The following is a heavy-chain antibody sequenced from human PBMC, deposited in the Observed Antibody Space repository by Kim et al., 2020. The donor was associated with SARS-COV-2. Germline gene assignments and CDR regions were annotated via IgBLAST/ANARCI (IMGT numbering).Heavy chain of an antibody. J-gene: IGHJ3*02. Sequence: SVKVSCKASGGTFSSYAISWVRQAPGQGLEWMGGIIPIFGTANYAQKLQGRVTITADESTSTAYMELSSRRSEDTAVYYCARCEKTRQLAREDDAFDIWGQGTMVTVSS. CDR1: GGTFSSYA. CDR3: ARCEKTRQLAREDDAFDI. V-gene: IGHV1-69*13. D-gene: IGHD6-13*01. CDR2: IIPIFGTA.